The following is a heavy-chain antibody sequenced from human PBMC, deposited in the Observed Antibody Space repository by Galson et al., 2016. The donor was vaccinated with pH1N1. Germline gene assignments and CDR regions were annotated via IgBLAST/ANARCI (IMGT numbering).Heavy chain of an antibody. Sequence: CAASGFTFDDYGMSWVRQAPGKGLEWVSGINWNGGSTGYSDSVKGRFTISRDNAKNSLYLQMNSLRAEDTALYYCARERGPGYHYYMDVWGKGTTVTVSS. CDR1: GFTFDDYG. CDR2: INWNGGST. V-gene: IGHV3-20*04. J-gene: IGHJ6*03. CDR3: ARERGPGYHYYMDV.